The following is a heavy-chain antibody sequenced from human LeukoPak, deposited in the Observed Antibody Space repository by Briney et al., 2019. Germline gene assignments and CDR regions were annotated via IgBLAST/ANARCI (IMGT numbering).Heavy chain of an antibody. CDR2: ISYSGTT. D-gene: IGHD6-13*01. CDR1: GGFFSTYY. V-gene: IGHV4-59*01. Sequence: SETLSLTCSVSGGFFSTYYWSWIRQPPGKGLEWIGYISYSGTTSYNPSLESRVTMSVGTSKNQFSLKLTSVTAADTAVYYCARWPSTWSFDYWGQGTLVTVSS. CDR3: ARWPSTWSFDY. J-gene: IGHJ4*02.